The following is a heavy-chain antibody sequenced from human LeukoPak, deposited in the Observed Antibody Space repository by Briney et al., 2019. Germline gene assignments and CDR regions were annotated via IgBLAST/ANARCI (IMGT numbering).Heavy chain of an antibody. CDR2: ISYDGSNK. CDR1: GFTFSSYG. V-gene: IGHV3-30*03. D-gene: IGHD6-13*01. CDR3: ARDPKLYEQQLPRPYWFDP. Sequence: GRSLRLSCAASGFTFSSYGMHWVRQAPGKGLEWVAVISYDGSNKYYADSVKGRFTISRDNSKNTLYLQMNSLRAEDTAVYYCARDPKLYEQQLPRPYWFDPWGQGTLVTVSS. J-gene: IGHJ5*02.